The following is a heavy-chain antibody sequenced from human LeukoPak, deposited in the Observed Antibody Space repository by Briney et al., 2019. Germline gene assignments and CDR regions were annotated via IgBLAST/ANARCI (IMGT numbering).Heavy chain of an antibody. CDR1: GFSFPFSW. CDR2: ISSSSSYI. V-gene: IGHV3-21*01. Sequence: GSLRLSCAASGFSFPFSWMSWVRQAPGKGLEWVSSISSSSSYIYYADSVKGRFTISRDNAKNSLYLQMNSLRAEDTAVYYCAMVGVLEGYWGQGTLVTVSS. D-gene: IGHD2-15*01. J-gene: IGHJ4*02. CDR3: AMVGVLEGY.